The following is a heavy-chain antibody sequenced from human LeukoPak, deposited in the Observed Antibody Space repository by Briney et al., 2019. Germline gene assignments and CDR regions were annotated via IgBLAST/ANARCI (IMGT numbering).Heavy chain of an antibody. V-gene: IGHV4-39*02. D-gene: IGHD3-10*01. J-gene: IGHJ6*03. Sequence: SETLSLTCTVSGGSISSSSYYWGWIRQPPGKGLEWIGRIYYSGSTYYNPSLKSRVTISVDTSKNQFSLKLSSVTAADTAVYYCAREGYGSGSYYLYYYYYYMDVWGKGTTVTVSS. CDR2: IYYSGST. CDR1: GGSISSSSYY. CDR3: AREGYGSGSYYLYYYYYYMDV.